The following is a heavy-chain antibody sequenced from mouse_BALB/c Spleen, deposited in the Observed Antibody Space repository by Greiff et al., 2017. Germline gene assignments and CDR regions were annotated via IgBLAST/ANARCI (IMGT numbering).Heavy chain of an antibody. CDR1: GYSITSDYA. CDR3: ARAYYGLYYFDY. V-gene: IGHV3-2*02. CDR2: ISYSGST. D-gene: IGHD2-10*01. Sequence: VQLKESGPGLVKPSQSLSLTCTVTGYSITSDYAWNWIRQFPGNKLEWMGYISYSGSTSYNPSLKSRISITRDTSKNQFFLQLNSVTTEDTATYYCARAYYGLYYFDYWGQGTTLTVSS. J-gene: IGHJ2*01.